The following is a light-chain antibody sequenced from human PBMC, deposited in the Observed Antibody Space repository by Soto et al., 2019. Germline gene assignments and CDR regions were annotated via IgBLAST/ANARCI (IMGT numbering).Light chain of an antibody. V-gene: IGLV2-14*01. J-gene: IGLJ2*01. CDR1: SSDIGGYNY. CDR2: DVS. Sequence: QSVLTQPASVSGSPGQSTTISCTGTSSDIGGYNYVSWYQQHPGKAPKLMIYDVSNRPSGVSNRFSGSKSGNTASLTISGLQAEDEADYYCSSQAVSSTLVFGGGTKLTVL. CDR3: SSQAVSSTLV.